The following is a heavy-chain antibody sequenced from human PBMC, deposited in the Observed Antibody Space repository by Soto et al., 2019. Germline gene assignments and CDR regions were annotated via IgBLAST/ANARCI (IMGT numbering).Heavy chain of an antibody. CDR3: AKDLSGPNWFDP. CDR2: ISYDGSNK. CDR1: GFTFSSYG. V-gene: IGHV3-30*18. J-gene: IGHJ5*02. Sequence: GGSLRLSCAASGFTFSSYGMHWVRQAPGKGLEWVAVISYDGSNKYYADSVKGRFTISRDNSKNTLYLQMNSLRAEDTAVYYCAKDLSGPNWFDPWGQGTLVTVSS.